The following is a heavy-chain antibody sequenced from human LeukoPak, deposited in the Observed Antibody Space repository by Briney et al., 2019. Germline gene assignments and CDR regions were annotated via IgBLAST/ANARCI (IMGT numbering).Heavy chain of an antibody. CDR3: ARTYSASLVFDY. D-gene: IGHD5-12*01. Sequence: PPETLSLTCTVSGYSIITYYWNWIRQPPGKGLEWIGYFSYSGTDHNPSLKGRVTMSGDTSKNQFSLQLSSVTAADTAFYYCARTYSASLVFDYWGQGILVTVSS. V-gene: IGHV4-59*01. J-gene: IGHJ4*02. CDR2: FSYSGT. CDR1: GYSIITYY.